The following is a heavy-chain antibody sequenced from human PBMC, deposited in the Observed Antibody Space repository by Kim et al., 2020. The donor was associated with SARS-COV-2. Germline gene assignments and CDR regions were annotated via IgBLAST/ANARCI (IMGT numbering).Heavy chain of an antibody. V-gene: IGHV4-34*01. J-gene: IGHJ4*02. Sequence: SLKSRVTISVDTSKNQFPLKLSSVTAADTAVYYCARGPSCSSTSCYAVGYWGQGTLVTVSS. CDR3: ARGPSCSSTSCYAVGY. D-gene: IGHD2-2*01.